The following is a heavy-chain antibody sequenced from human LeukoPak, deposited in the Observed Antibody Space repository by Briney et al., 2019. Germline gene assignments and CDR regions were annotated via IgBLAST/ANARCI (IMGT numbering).Heavy chain of an antibody. J-gene: IGHJ4*02. V-gene: IGHV3-15*01. Sequence: GGSLRLSCAASGFTFSNAWMSWVRQAPGKGLEWVGRIKSKTDGGTTDYAAPVKGRFTISRDDSKNTLYLQMNSLKTEDTDVYYCTTAQYSSSLNFDYWGQGTLVTVSS. CDR3: TTAQYSSSLNFDY. CDR1: GFTFSNAW. CDR2: IKSKTDGGTT. D-gene: IGHD6-13*01.